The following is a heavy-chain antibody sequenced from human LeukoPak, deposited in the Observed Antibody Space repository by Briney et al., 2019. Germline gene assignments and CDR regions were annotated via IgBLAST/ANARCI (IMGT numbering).Heavy chain of an antibody. CDR2: ISGSGGST. V-gene: IGHV3-23*01. J-gene: IGHJ4*02. Sequence: GGSLRLSCAASGFTFSSYAMSWVRQAPGKGLEWVSAISGSGGSTYYADSVKGRFTISRDNAKNSLYLQMNSLRAEDTAVYYCARDLATTIDYWGQGTLVTVSS. CDR3: ARDLATTIDY. D-gene: IGHD5-24*01. CDR1: GFTFSSYA.